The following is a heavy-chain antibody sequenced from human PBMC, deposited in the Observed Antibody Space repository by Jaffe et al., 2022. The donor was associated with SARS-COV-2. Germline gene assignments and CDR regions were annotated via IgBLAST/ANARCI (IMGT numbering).Heavy chain of an antibody. D-gene: IGHD1-26*01. CDR2: IYRGGST. CDR3: SHSGSSYLQAFRFDF. Sequence: QLQLQESGPGLVKPSETLSLTCTVSGGSISRSTEYWGWIRQPPGKGLEWIGSIYRGGSTYYNPSLKSRVTISVDTSTNEFSLRLSSVTAADTAVYYCSHSGSSYLQAFRFDFWGQGTLVTVSS. V-gene: IGHV4-39*01. J-gene: IGHJ4*02. CDR1: GGSISRSTEY.